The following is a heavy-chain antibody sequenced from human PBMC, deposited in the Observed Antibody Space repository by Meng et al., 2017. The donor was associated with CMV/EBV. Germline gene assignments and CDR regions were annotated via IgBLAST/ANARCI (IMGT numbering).Heavy chain of an antibody. D-gene: IGHD3-22*01. J-gene: IGHJ4*02. Sequence: GGSLRLSCAASGFTFSDYYMSWIRQAPGKGLEWVSYISSSGSTIYYADSVKGRFTISRDNAKNTLYLQMNSLRAEDTAVYYCARDGYYYDSSGYYQVPFDYWGQGTLVTVSS. CDR1: GFTFSDYY. CDR3: ARDGYYYDSSGYYQVPFDY. V-gene: IGHV3-11*04. CDR2: ISSSGSTI.